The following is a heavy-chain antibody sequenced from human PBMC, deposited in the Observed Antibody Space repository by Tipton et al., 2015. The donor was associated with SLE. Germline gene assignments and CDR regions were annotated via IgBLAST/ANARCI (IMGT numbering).Heavy chain of an antibody. D-gene: IGHD6-13*01. CDR3: HVWIAAAGAGSDF. CDR1: GYTFTSYY. CDR2: INPSGGST. Sequence: QVQLVQSGAEVKKPGASVKVSCKASGYTFTSYYMHWVRQAPGQGLEWMGIINPSGGSTSYAQKFQGRVTMTRDTSTSTVYMELSSLRSEDTAVYYCHVWIAAAGAGSDFWGQGALVTVSS. V-gene: IGHV1-46*01. J-gene: IGHJ4*02.